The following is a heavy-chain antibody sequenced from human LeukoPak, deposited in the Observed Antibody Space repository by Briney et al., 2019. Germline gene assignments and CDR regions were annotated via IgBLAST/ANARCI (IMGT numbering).Heavy chain of an antibody. J-gene: IGHJ6*04. CDR1: GFTFSDYY. CDR2: ISSSSSYT. D-gene: IGHD3-9*01. V-gene: IGHV3-11*06. Sequence: PGGSLRLSCAASGFTFSDYYMSWIRQAPGKGLEWVSYISSSSSYTNYADSVKGRFTISRDNAKNSLYLQMNSLRAEDTAVYYCARDSARVIRYFDWVLDYYHYYGMDVWGKGTTVTVSS. CDR3: ARDSARVIRYFDWVLDYYHYYGMDV.